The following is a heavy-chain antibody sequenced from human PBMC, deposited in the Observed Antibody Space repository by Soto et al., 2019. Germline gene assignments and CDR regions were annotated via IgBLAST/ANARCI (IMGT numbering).Heavy chain of an antibody. D-gene: IGHD6-19*01. CDR2: ISYDGNNK. CDR1: GFTFSSFG. J-gene: IGHJ4*02. V-gene: IGHV3-30*18. CDR3: AKTTVPFGRTAVAGPFAY. Sequence: QVQLVESGGGVVQPGRSLRLSCAASGFTFSSFGIHWVRQAPGKGLEWVAVISYDGNNKYYADSVKGRFTISRDNSKNTLYLQLNRLRAEDTAVYYCAKTTVPFGRTAVAGPFAYWGQGTLVTVSS.